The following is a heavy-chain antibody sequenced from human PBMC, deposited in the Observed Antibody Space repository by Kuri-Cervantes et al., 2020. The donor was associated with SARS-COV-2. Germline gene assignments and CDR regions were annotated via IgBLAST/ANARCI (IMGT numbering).Heavy chain of an antibody. V-gene: IGHV4-34*01. J-gene: IGHJ6*02. D-gene: IGHD3-3*01. CDR3: ASPMPYDFWSGYRAYYYGMDV. Sequence: SETLSLTCAVYGGSFSGYYWSWIRQPPGEGLEWIGEINHSGSTNYNPSLKSRVTISVDTSKNQFSLKLSSVTAADTAVYYCASPMPYDFWSGYRAYYYGMDVWGQGTTVTVSS. CDR2: INHSGST. CDR1: GGSFSGYY.